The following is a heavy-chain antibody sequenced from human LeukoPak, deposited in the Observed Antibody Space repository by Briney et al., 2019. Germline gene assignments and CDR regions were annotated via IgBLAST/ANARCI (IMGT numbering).Heavy chain of an antibody. CDR3: ARDMITFGGVTAFDY. CDR1: GFTVSSTY. V-gene: IGHV3-66*02. J-gene: IGHJ4*02. CDR2: IYSGGST. D-gene: IGHD3-16*01. Sequence: PGGSLRLXCAASGFTVSSTYMRWVRRAPGKGLEWVSIIYSGGSTYYADSVKGRFSISRDNSKNTLYLQMNSLRAEDTAVYYCARDMITFGGVTAFDYWGQGTLVTVSS.